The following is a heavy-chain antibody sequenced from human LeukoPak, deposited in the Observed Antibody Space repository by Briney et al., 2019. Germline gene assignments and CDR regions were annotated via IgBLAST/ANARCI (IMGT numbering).Heavy chain of an antibody. D-gene: IGHD6-13*01. CDR2: IYYSGST. CDR3: ARKDSSSHFDY. Sequence: SETLSLTCTVSGGSIRSYYWSWIRQPPGKGLEWIGYIYYSGSTNYNPSLKSRVTISVDTSKNQFSLKLSSVTAADTAVYYCARKDSSSHFDYWGQGTLVTVSS. V-gene: IGHV4-59*01. J-gene: IGHJ4*02. CDR1: GGSIRSYY.